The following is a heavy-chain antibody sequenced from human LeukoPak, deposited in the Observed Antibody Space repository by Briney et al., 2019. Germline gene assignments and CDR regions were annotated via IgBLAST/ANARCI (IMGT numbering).Heavy chain of an antibody. CDR3: ARHYYDSSGYWTHDY. CDR1: GGSISSYY. V-gene: IGHV4-59*01. D-gene: IGHD3-22*01. CDR2: IYYSGST. J-gene: IGHJ4*02. Sequence: SETLSLTCTVSGGSISSYYWSWIRQPPGKGLEWIGYIYYSGSTNYNPSLKSRVTISVDTSKNQFSLKLNSVSAADTAVYYCARHYYDSSGYWTHDYWGQGTLVTVSS.